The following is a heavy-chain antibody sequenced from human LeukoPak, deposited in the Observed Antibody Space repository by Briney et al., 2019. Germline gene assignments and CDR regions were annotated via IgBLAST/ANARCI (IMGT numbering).Heavy chain of an antibody. CDR3: AKDTYYDSSGYYSY. V-gene: IGHV3-23*01. J-gene: IGHJ4*02. D-gene: IGHD3-22*01. CDR1: GFTFSSYA. Sequence: PGGSLRLSCAASGFTFSSYATSWVRQAPGKGLEWVSAISGSGGSTYYADSVKGRFTVSRDNSKSTLYLQMNSLRAEDTAVYYCAKDTYYDSSGYYSYWGQGTLVTVSS. CDR2: ISGSGGST.